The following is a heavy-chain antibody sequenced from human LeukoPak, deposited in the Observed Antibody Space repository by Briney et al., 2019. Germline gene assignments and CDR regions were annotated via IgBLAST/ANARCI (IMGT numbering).Heavy chain of an antibody. CDR1: VFTLCSYA. CDR3: AREDSSGPNWFDP. Sequence: GGSLRLLCGASVFTLCSYAMHGVRQAPGKGLEGVAVISYDCSNKYYADSVKGRFTISRDNPKNTLYLQRNSLGAEDTAVYYCAREDSSGPNWFDPWGQGTLVTVSS. D-gene: IGHD3-22*01. J-gene: IGHJ5*02. CDR2: ISYDCSNK. V-gene: IGHV3-30*04.